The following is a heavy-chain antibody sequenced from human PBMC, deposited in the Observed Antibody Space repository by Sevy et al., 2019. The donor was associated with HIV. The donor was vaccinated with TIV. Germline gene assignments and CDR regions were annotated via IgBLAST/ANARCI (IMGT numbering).Heavy chain of an antibody. CDR1: GFTLKSHT. Sequence: GGSLRLSCTVSGFTLKSHTMYWVRQAPGKGLEGVAFISADAKKQNYADSVKGRFTISRDNFKNTLYLQVNSLRAEDTAIYYCARDLTERYTIDYWGQGILVTVSS. CDR3: ARDLTERYTIDY. J-gene: IGHJ4*02. CDR2: ISADAKKQ. D-gene: IGHD7-27*01. V-gene: IGHV3-30*04.